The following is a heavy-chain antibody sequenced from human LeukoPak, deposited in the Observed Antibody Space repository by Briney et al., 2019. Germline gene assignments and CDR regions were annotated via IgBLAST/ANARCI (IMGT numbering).Heavy chain of an antibody. Sequence: GESLKISCKGSGYSFTSYWIGWVRQMPGKGLEWMGIIYPGDPDTRYSPSFQGQVTISADKSISTAYLQWSSLKASDTAMYYCARGYYYGSGSYYNDLAAFDIWGQGTMVTVSS. CDR1: GYSFTSYW. D-gene: IGHD3-10*01. CDR2: IYPGDPDT. V-gene: IGHV5-51*01. J-gene: IGHJ3*02. CDR3: ARGYYYGSGSYYNDLAAFDI.